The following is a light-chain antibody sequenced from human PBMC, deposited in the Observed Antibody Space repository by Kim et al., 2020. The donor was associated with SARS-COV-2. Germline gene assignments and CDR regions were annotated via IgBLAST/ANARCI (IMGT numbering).Light chain of an antibody. J-gene: IGKJ2*01. V-gene: IGKV1-5*03. CDR3: QQYDSNPYT. CDR2: KAS. CDR1: QSINIW. Sequence: DIQMTQSPSTLSASVGDRVTITCRASQSINIWLAWYQQKPGKAPKLLIYKASTLEGGVPSRFSGSGSGTEFTLTISTLQPDDFATYSCQQYDSNPYTFGQGTKLVI.